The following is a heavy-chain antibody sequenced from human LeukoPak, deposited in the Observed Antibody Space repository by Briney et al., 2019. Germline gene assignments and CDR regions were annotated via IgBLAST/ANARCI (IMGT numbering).Heavy chain of an antibody. D-gene: IGHD2-15*01. CDR1: GFTFSNYW. CDR3: TREQAGYCNGGSCLAFDY. CDR2: INSDGSST. Sequence: GGSLRLSCAASGFTFSNYWMHWVRQAPGKGLVWVSRINSDGSSTSYADSVKGRFTISRDYATNTLYLQMNSLRAEDTAVYYCTREQAGYCNGGSCLAFDYWGQGTLVTVSS. V-gene: IGHV3-74*01. J-gene: IGHJ4*02.